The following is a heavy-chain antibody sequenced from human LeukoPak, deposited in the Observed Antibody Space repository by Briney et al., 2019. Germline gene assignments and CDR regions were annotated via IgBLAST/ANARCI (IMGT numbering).Heavy chain of an antibody. CDR2: ISTYNGNT. J-gene: IGHJ4*02. V-gene: IGHV1-18*01. CDR1: GYTFTSYG. CDR3: ARSPGGVATITWLDY. D-gene: IGHD5-12*01. Sequence: GASVKVSCKASGYTFTSYGISWVRQAPGQGLEWMGWISTYNGNTNYAQKLQGRVTMTTDTSTSTAYMELRSLRSDDTAVYYCARSPGGVATITWLDYWGQGTLVTVSS.